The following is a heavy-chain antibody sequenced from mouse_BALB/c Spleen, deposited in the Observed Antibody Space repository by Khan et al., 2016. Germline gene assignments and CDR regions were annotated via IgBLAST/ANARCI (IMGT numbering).Heavy chain of an antibody. J-gene: IGHJ2*01. CDR3: ARMSRK. V-gene: IGHV14-3*02. CDR2: IDPPNGTT. CDR1: GLNITDTY. Sequence: VQLQQSGAELVKSGATVKLSCTASGLNITDTYMHWLKQWPEQGLEWIGRIDPPNGTTNYAPQFQGKATIPADTSTNTAYLQLRSLTAEDTAVYYCARMSRKWGQGTTLTVSS.